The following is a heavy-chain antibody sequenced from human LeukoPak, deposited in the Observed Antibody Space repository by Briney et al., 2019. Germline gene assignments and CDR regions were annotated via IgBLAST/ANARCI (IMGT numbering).Heavy chain of an antibody. CDR1: GFTFSSYA. CDR3: ARVRGYYDSYFDY. V-gene: IGHV3-30*04. D-gene: IGHD3-22*01. Sequence: GRSLRLSCAASGFTFSSYAMHWVRQAPGKGLEWVAVISYDGSNKYYADSVKGRFTISRDNSKNTLYLQMNSLRAEDTAVYYCARVRGYYDSYFDYWGQGTLVTVSS. CDR2: ISYDGSNK. J-gene: IGHJ4*02.